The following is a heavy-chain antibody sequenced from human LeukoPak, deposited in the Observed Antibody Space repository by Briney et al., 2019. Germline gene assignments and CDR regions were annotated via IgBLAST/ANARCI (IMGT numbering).Heavy chain of an antibody. J-gene: IGHJ6*03. CDR1: GGSISSYY. CDR3: ARGKSSKVVPAAIIYYMDV. Sequence: SETLSLTRTVSGGSISSYYWSWIRQPAGKGLEWIGRIYTSGSTNYNPSLKSRVTMSVDTSKNQFSLKLSSVTAADTAVYYCARGKSSKVVPAAIIYYMDVWGKGTTVTVSS. D-gene: IGHD2-2*01. CDR2: IYTSGST. V-gene: IGHV4-4*07.